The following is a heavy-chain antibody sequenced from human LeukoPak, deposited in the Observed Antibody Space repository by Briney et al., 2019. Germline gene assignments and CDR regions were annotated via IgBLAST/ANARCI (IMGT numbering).Heavy chain of an antibody. CDR1: GDSICSSSSY. Sequence: SETLSLTCTVSGDSICSSSSYWGWIRQPPGEGLEWIGSIYYSGSTYYNTSLKSRVTISVDTSKNQFSLKLSSVTAADTAVYYCARGVMVRGVITYYYYMDVWGKGTTVTISS. V-gene: IGHV4-39*07. CDR3: ARGVMVRGVITYYYYMDV. J-gene: IGHJ6*03. D-gene: IGHD3-10*01. CDR2: IYYSGST.